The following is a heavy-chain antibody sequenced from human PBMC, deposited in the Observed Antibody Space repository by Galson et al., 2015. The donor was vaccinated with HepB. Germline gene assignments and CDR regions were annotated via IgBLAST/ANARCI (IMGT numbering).Heavy chain of an antibody. CDR1: GDSIGSSSYY. CDR2: IYYSGST. CDR3: AREQQLVNWFDP. D-gene: IGHD6-13*01. Sequence: TLSLTCTVSGDSIGSSSYYWGWIRQPPGKGLEWIGSIYYSGSTYYNPSLKSRVTISVDTSKNQFSLKLSSVTAADTAVYYCAREQQLVNWFDPWGQGTLVTVSS. J-gene: IGHJ5*02. V-gene: IGHV4-39*07.